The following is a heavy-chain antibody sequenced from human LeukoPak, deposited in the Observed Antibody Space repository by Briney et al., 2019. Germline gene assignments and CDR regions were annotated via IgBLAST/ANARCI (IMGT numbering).Heavy chain of an antibody. CDR3: ARDAPRYYYGSGSNFDY. CDR2: ISAYKCKT. D-gene: IGHD3-10*01. J-gene: IGHJ4*02. CDR1: GYTFTSYG. V-gene: IGHV1-18*01. Sequence: ASVNVSYKASGYTFTSYGISGVRQAPGQGLEWMGWISAYKCKTNYPQKLQGRVNITTNTSTNTAYLELRSLRSDDTAVYYCARDAPRYYYGSGSNFDYWGQGTLVTVSS.